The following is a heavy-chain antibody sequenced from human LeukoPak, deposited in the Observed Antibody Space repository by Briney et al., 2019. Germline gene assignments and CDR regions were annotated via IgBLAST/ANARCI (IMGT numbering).Heavy chain of an antibody. CDR2: ISHTSGTT. D-gene: IGHD3-10*01. Sequence: PGGSLRLSCEVSGYTFSGFAVSWVRQAPGKGLEWVSTISHTSGTTYYADSVKGRFTISRDNSKNTLYLQMRSLRAEDTALYRCAREKGYFDSGNYYGFFDYWGQGTLVTVSS. CDR3: AREKGYFDSGNYYGFFDY. CDR1: GYTFSGFA. V-gene: IGHV3-23*01. J-gene: IGHJ4*02.